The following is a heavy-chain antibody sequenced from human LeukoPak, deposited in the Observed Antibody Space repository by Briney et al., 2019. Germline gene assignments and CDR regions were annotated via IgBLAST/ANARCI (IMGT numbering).Heavy chain of an antibody. V-gene: IGHV3-7*01. CDR3: ARWVARRFGVARPNWFDP. D-gene: IGHD3-3*01. J-gene: IGHJ5*02. CDR1: GFTFSSYW. CDR2: IKQDGSEK. Sequence: QAGGSLRLSCAASGFTFSSYWMSWVRQAPGKGLEWVANIKQDGSEKYYVDSVKGRFTISRDNAKNSLYLQMNSLRAEDTAVYYCARWVARRFGVARPNWFDPWGQGTLVTVSS.